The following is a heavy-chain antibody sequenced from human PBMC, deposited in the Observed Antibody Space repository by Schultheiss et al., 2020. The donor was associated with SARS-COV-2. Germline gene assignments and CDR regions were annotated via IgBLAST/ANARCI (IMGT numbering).Heavy chain of an antibody. D-gene: IGHD1-26*01. J-gene: IGHJ4*02. Sequence: QTLSLTCTVSGGSVSSGSYYWSWIRQPPGKGLEWIGYIYYSGSTNYNPSLKSRVTISVDTSKNQFSLKLSSVTAADTAVYYCARGSGSYWYWGQGTLVTVSS. CDR2: IYYSGST. CDR1: GGSVSSGSYY. V-gene: IGHV4-61*01. CDR3: ARGSGSYWY.